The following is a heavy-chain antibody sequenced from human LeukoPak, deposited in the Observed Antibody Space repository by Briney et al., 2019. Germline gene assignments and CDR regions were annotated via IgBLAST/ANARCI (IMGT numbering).Heavy chain of an antibody. CDR3: ARVVWFGENWFDP. Sequence: GGSLRLSCAASGFTFSSYWMSWVRQAPGKGLEWVANIKQDGSEKYYVDSVKSRFTISRDNAKNSLYLQMNSLRAEDTAVYYCARVVWFGENWFDPWGQGTLVTVSS. J-gene: IGHJ5*02. CDR1: GFTFSSYW. D-gene: IGHD3-10*01. V-gene: IGHV3-7*03. CDR2: IKQDGSEK.